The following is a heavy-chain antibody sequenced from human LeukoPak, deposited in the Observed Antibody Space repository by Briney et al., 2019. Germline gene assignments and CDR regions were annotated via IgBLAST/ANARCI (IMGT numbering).Heavy chain of an antibody. D-gene: IGHD4-17*01. CDR2: IKPNSGDT. CDR3: ARDSGEGNWFDP. CDR1: GYTFTAYS. J-gene: IGHJ5*02. V-gene: IGHV1-2*02. Sequence: ASVKVSCKASGYTFTAYSMHWVRQAPGQGLEWMGWIKPNSGDTNYAQKFQGRVTMTRDTSTSTDYMELSSLRSEDTAVYYCARDSGEGNWFDPWGQGTLITVSS.